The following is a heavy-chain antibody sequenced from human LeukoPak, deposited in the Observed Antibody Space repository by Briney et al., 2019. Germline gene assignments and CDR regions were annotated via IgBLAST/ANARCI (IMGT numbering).Heavy chain of an antibody. CDR1: GFTISSNY. J-gene: IGHJ4*02. Sequence: GGSLRLSCAASGFTISSNYMSWVRQAPGKGLEWVSVIYSGGSTYYADSVKGRFTISRDNSKNTLYLQMNSLRAEDTAVYYCARAFRGVRAFDYWGQGTLVTVSS. D-gene: IGHD3-10*01. CDR3: ARAFRGVRAFDY. CDR2: IYSGGST. V-gene: IGHV3-53*01.